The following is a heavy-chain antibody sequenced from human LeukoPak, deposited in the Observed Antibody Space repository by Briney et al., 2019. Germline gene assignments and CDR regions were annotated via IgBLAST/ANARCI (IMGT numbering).Heavy chain of an antibody. CDR1: GFTVSSNY. CDR3: ASDCNSPSCTDTFNI. CDR2: LYSGGTT. J-gene: IGHJ3*02. V-gene: IGHV3-66*01. D-gene: IGHD2-2*01. Sequence: GGSLRLTCAASGFTVSSNYMDWVRQAPGRGLEWVSVLYSGGTTYYVDSVKGRFTISRDNSKNTLYLQMNSLRAEDTAVYYCASDCNSPSCTDTFNIWGKGTMVTVSS.